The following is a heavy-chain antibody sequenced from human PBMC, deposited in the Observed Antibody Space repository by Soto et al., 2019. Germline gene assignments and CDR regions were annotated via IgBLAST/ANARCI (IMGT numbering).Heavy chain of an antibody. V-gene: IGHV1-18*01. CDR1: GYTFTSYG. Sequence: ASVKVSCKASGYTFTSYGISWVRQAPGQGLEWMGWISAYNGNTNYAQKLQGRVTMTTDTSTSTAYMELRSLRSDDTAVYYCARDRYYGSGKPPINWFDPWGQGTLVTVSS. D-gene: IGHD3-10*01. J-gene: IGHJ5*02. CDR2: ISAYNGNT. CDR3: ARDRYYGSGKPPINWFDP.